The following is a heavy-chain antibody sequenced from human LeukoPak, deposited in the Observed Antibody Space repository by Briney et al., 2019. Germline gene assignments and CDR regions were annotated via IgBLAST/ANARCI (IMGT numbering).Heavy chain of an antibody. V-gene: IGHV4-4*07. CDR1: SDSINRYY. CDR2: IHTSGNT. CDR3: AREVAEWFDP. Sequence: SETLSLTCNVSSDSINRYYWCWIRQPAGKGLEWIGGIHTSGNTDYNPSLKSRVTMSVGTSRIQFSLKLTSVTAADTAVYYCAREVAEWFDPWGQGTLVTVSS. J-gene: IGHJ5*02.